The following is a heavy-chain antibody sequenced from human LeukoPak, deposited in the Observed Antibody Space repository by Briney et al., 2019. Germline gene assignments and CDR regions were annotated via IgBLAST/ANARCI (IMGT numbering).Heavy chain of an antibody. Sequence: PGGSLRLSCAASRFTFSAHAMHWVRQAPGKWLEWVAVISYDGGNKYYADSIKGRFTISRDNSKNTLYLQMNSLRAEDTALYYCARGGTTVTSALAYWGQGILVTVSS. V-gene: IGHV3-30-3*01. CDR1: RFTFSAHA. D-gene: IGHD4-17*01. J-gene: IGHJ4*02. CDR2: ISYDGGNK. CDR3: ARGGTTVTSALAY.